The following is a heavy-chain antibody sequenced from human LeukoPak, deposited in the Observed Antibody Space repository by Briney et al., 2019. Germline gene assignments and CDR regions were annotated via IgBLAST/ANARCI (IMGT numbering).Heavy chain of an antibody. CDR2: INSDGSWT. CDR1: GNYW. V-gene: IGHV3-74*01. CDR3: ARVTGGWSFDY. D-gene: IGHD6-19*01. Sequence: GGSLRLSCAASGNYWMHWVRQAPGKGLVWVSHINSDGSWTSYADSVKGRFTISRDNAMNSLYLLMNSLRAEDTAVYYCARVTGGWSFDYWGQGTLVTVSS. J-gene: IGHJ4*02.